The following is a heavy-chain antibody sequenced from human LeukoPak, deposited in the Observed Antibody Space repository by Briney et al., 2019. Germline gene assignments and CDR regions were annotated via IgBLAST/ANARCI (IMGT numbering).Heavy chain of an antibody. D-gene: IGHD5-18*01. CDR1: GGSISSTGYY. CDR2: IYASGST. Sequence: SQTLSLTCTVSGGSISSTGYYWRWMRQPAGKGLEWIGRIYASGSTNYNPSLKSRVTISVDTSKNQFSLKLSSVTAADTAVYYCARDYTTALVRSAFDIWGQGTMVTVSS. J-gene: IGHJ3*02. CDR3: ARDYTTALVRSAFDI. V-gene: IGHV4-61*02.